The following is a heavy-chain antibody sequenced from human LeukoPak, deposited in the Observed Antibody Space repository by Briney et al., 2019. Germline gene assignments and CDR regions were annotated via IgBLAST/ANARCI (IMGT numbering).Heavy chain of an antibody. D-gene: IGHD3-9*01. V-gene: IGHV4-31*03. CDR3: ARIVAGYDILTGYYPYYFDY. J-gene: IGHJ4*02. CDR2: IYYSGST. CDR1: GGSISSGGYY. Sequence: SETLSLTCTVSGGSISSGGYYRSWIRQHPGKGLEWIGYIYYSGSTYYNPSLKSRVTISVDTSKNQFSLKLSSVTAADTAVYYCARIVAGYDILTGYYPYYFDYWGQGTLVTVSS.